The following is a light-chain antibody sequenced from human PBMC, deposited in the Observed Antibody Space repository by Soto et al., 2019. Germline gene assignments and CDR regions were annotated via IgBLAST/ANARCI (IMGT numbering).Light chain of an antibody. Sequence: DIKMTQSPSSLSASVGDRVTITCRASQYISNYLNWYQQKSGTAPKLLIHTASTLQSGVPSRFSGRGSGPDFTLTISSVQPDDFATYSCQQSYNSPQTFGRGTKVEIK. CDR1: QYISNY. CDR3: QQSYNSPQT. CDR2: TAS. V-gene: IGKV1-39*01. J-gene: IGKJ1*01.